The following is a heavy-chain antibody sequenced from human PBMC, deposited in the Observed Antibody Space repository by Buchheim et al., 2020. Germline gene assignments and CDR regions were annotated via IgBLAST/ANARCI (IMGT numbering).Heavy chain of an antibody. D-gene: IGHD5-12*01. V-gene: IGHV4-61*02. CDR2: ISTTGNT. CDR3: ARSGFDYYFDF. CDR1: GGSISSGNYY. Sequence: QVQLQESGPGLVKPSQTLSLSCTVSGGSISSGNYYWHWIRRPAGKGLEWIGRISTTGNTNYNPPLKSRLTTSVDSSKNQFSLRLTSVTAADTAVYYCARSGFDYYFDFWGQGTL. J-gene: IGHJ4*02.